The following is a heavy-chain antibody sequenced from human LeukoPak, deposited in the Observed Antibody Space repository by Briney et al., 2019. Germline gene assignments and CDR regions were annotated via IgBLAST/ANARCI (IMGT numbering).Heavy chain of an antibody. D-gene: IGHD3-3*01. CDR3: ARSGGIIRFLEWLSPYYFDY. Sequence: ASVKVSCKASGYTFTSYAMHWVRQAPGQRLEWMGWISAYNGNTNYAQKLQGRVTMTTDTSTSTAYMELRSLRSDDTAVYYCARSGGIIRFLEWLSPYYFDYWGQGTLVTVSS. CDR1: GYTFTSYA. CDR2: ISAYNGNT. J-gene: IGHJ4*02. V-gene: IGHV1-18*01.